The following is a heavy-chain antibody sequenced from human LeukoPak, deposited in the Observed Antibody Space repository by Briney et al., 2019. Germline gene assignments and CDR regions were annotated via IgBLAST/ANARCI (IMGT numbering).Heavy chain of an antibody. D-gene: IGHD3-22*01. J-gene: IGHJ3*02. CDR3: ARVSPSPYYYDSSADAFDI. CDR1: GGSISSSSYY. Sequence: PSETLPLTCTVSGGSISSSSYYWGWIRQPPGKGLEWIGSIYYSGSTYYNPSLKSRVTVSVDTSKNQFSLKLSSVTAADTAVYYCARVSPSPYYYDSSADAFDIWGQGTMVTVSS. V-gene: IGHV4-39*01. CDR2: IYYSGST.